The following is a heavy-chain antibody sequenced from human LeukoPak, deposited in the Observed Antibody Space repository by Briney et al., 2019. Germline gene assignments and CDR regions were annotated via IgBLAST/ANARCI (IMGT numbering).Heavy chain of an antibody. CDR2: IIPIFGTA. Sequence: ASVKVSCKASGGTFSSYAISWVRQAPGQGLEWMGGIIPIFGTANYAQKFQGRVTITADESTSTAYMELSSLRSEGTAVYYCARVLDIVVVPAAMGSWFDPWGQGTLVTVSS. CDR1: GGTFSSYA. J-gene: IGHJ5*02. V-gene: IGHV1-69*13. CDR3: ARVLDIVVVPAAMGSWFDP. D-gene: IGHD2-2*03.